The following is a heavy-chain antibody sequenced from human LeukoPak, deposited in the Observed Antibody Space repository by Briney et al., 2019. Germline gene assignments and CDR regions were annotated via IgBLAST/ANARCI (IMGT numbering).Heavy chain of an antibody. J-gene: IGHJ4*02. CDR3: ARAVGITMVPELGY. V-gene: IGHV1-2*04. D-gene: IGHD3-10*01. CDR1: GYTFTGYF. CDR2: INPNSGGT. Sequence: ASVKVSCKASGYTFTGYFMHWVRQAPGQGLEWMGWINPNSGGTNYAQKFQGWVTMTRDTSISTAYMELSRLRSDDTAVYYCARAVGITMVPELGYWGQGTLVTVSS.